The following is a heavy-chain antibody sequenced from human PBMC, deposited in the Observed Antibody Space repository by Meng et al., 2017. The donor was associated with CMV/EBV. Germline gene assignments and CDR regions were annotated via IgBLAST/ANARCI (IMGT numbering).Heavy chain of an antibody. CDR2: IYYSGST. V-gene: IGHV4-39*07. Sequence: QLQLEESGPGLVKPSETLSLTCTVSGGSISSSSYYWGWIRQPPGKGLEWIGSIYYSGSTYCNPSLKSRVTISVDTSKNQFSLKLSSVTAADTAVYYCVTWLWFGELSGYYFDYWGQGTLVTVSS. J-gene: IGHJ4*02. CDR1: GGSISSSSYY. D-gene: IGHD3-10*01. CDR3: VTWLWFGELSGYYFDY.